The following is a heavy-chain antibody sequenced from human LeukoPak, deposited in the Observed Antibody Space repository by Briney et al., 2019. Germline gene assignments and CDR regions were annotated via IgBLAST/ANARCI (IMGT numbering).Heavy chain of an antibody. V-gene: IGHV4-34*01. CDR2: INHSGST. CDR1: GGSFSGYY. CDR3: ARHYYDSSGPPFEA. Sequence: SETLSLTCAVYGGSFSGYYWSWIRQPPGKGLEWIGEINHSGSTNYNPSLKSRVTISVDTSKNQFSLKLSSVTAADTAVYYCARHYYDSSGPPFEAWGQGTLVTVSS. J-gene: IGHJ5*02. D-gene: IGHD3-22*01.